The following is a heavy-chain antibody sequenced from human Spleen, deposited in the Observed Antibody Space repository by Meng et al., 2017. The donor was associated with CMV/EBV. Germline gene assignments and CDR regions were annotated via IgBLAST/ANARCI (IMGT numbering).Heavy chain of an antibody. CDR1: AFTFNTYS. CDR2: INSDGSST. Sequence: GESLKISCAASAFTFNTYSMNWVRQAPGKGLVWVSRINSDGSSTSYADSVKGRFTISRDNAKNTLYLQMNSLTAEDTAVYYCARDDQLPFDYWGQGTLVTVSS. J-gene: IGHJ4*02. CDR3: ARDDQLPFDY. V-gene: IGHV3-74*01. D-gene: IGHD2-2*01.